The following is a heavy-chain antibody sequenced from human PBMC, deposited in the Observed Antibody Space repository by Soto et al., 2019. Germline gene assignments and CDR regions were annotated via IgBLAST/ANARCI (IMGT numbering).Heavy chain of an antibody. CDR2: ISSSSSTI. Sequence: GSLRLSCAASGFTFSSYSMNWVRQAPGKGLEWVSYISSSSSTIYYADSVKGRFTISRDNAKKSLYLQMNSLRAEDTAVYYCAREWLPSGWKFGYWGQGTLVTVSS. CDR3: AREWLPSGWKFGY. J-gene: IGHJ4*02. V-gene: IGHV3-48*04. D-gene: IGHD6-19*01. CDR1: GFTFSSYS.